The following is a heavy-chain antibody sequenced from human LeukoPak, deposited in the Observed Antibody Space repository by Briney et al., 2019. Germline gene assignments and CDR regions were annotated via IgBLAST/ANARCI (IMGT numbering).Heavy chain of an antibody. CDR3: ARYGTQGAFDI. Sequence: PSETLSLACAVYGGSFSGYYWSWIRQPPGKGLEWTGEINHSGSTNYNPSLKSRVTISVDTSKNQFSLKLSSVTAADTAVYYCARYGTQGAFDIWGQGTMVTVSS. D-gene: IGHD1-1*01. CDR2: INHSGST. V-gene: IGHV4-34*01. CDR1: GGSFSGYY. J-gene: IGHJ3*02.